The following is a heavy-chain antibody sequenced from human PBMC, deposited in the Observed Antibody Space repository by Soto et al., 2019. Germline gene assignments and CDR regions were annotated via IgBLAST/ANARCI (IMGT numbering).Heavy chain of an antibody. CDR2: ISFDGSNK. CDR1: GFTFNYYP. D-gene: IGHD6-19*01. V-gene: IGHV3-30-3*01. J-gene: IGHJ6*02. Sequence: QMQLVESGGGAVQPGESLRLSCAASGFTFNYYPMHWVRQTPGKGLEWVAVISFDGSNKYYADSVKGRFTISRDNSKNMLYVQMNSLRAEDAAVYYCARLPGALVAVLYIYPLDGREAMSDVDVWGQGTTVSVSS. CDR3: ARLPGALVAVLYIYPLDGREAMSDVDV.